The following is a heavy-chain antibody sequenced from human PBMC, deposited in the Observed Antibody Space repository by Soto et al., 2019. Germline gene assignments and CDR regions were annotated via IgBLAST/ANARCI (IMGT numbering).Heavy chain of an antibody. V-gene: IGHV1-18*01. CDR2: ISAYNGKT. J-gene: IGHJ6*02. CDR1: GYTFTSYG. D-gene: IGHD3-10*01. CDR3: ARSWGSGSLNYYYYYYGMDV. Sequence: ASVKVSCKASGYTFTSYGISWVRQAPGQGLEWKGWISAYNGKTNYAQKLQGRVTMTTDTSTSTAYMELRSLRSDDTAVYYCARSWGSGSLNYYYYYYGMDVWGQGTTVTVSS.